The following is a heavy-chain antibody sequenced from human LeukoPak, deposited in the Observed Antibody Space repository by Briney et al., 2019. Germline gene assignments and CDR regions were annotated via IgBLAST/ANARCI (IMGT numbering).Heavy chain of an antibody. Sequence: PGGSLRLSCAASGFFFSSYVMHCVRQGPGEGRGWGAVTCYEGGNKYYAEAVKGRFTISRDNSQNTLYIHMNSLSAADKAVYFCARDHGDYSGKDYWGQGTLVTVSS. CDR1: GFFFSSYV. CDR2: TCYEGGNK. J-gene: IGHJ4*02. V-gene: IGHV3-33*01. D-gene: IGHD4-17*01. CDR3: ARDHGDYSGKDY.